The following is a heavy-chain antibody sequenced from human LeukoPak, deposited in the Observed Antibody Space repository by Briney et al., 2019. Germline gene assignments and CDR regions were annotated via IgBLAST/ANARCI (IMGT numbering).Heavy chain of an antibody. CDR1: GFTFSSFA. Sequence: PAGSMRLSCAASGFTFSSFAMNWVRQAPGNGLEWVSGTGSTGVSTFYADSVKDRFTVSRDNSTNTLSLRMNSLRAEDTAVYYCAKDPGVVPAHYFDYWGEGTLVSLSS. CDR3: AKDPGVVPAHYFDY. D-gene: IGHD2-2*01. J-gene: IGHJ4*02. CDR2: TGSTGVST. V-gene: IGHV3-23*01.